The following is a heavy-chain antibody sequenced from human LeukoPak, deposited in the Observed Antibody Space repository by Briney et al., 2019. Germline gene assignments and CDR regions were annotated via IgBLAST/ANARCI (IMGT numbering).Heavy chain of an antibody. Sequence: SETLSLTCTVSGGSISSYYWSWLWQPPGQGQEWIGYIYYSGSTNYNPSLKSRVTISVDTSKTQFSLKLSSVTAADTAVYYCARVKVVPPASHFDYWGQGTLVTVSS. CDR1: GGSISSYY. CDR2: IYYSGST. V-gene: IGHV4-59*08. CDR3: ARVKVVPPASHFDY. D-gene: IGHD2-2*01. J-gene: IGHJ4*02.